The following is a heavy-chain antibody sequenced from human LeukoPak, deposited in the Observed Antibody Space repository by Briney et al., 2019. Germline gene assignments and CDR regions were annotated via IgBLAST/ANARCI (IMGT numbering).Heavy chain of an antibody. CDR3: ARLATAPRGGKNWFDP. V-gene: IGHV1-2*02. J-gene: IGHJ5*02. D-gene: IGHD6-13*01. CDR2: INPNSGGT. CDR1: GYTFTGYY. Sequence: ASVKVSCKASGYTFTGYYMHWVRQAPGQGLEWMGWINPNSGGTNYAQKFQGRVTMTRDTSISTAYMELSRLRSDDTAVYYCARLATAPRGGKNWFDPWGQGTLVTVSS.